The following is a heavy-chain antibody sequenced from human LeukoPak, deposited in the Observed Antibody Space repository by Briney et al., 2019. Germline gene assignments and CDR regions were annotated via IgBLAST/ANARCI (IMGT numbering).Heavy chain of an antibody. D-gene: IGHD1-26*01. CDR1: GLTFSSYN. V-gene: IGHV3-23*01. Sequence: GGSLRLSCAASGLTFSSYNMNWVRQAPGRGLEWVSAISGSGGSTYYADSVKGRFTISRDNSKNTLYLQMNSLRAEDTAVYYCAKDLAGSGSYSFDYWGQGTLVTVSS. CDR2: ISGSGGST. J-gene: IGHJ4*02. CDR3: AKDLAGSGSYSFDY.